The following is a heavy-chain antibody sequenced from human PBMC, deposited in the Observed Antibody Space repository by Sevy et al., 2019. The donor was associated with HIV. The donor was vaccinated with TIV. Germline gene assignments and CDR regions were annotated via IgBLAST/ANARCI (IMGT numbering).Heavy chain of an antibody. D-gene: IGHD5-12*01. J-gene: IGHJ5*02. V-gene: IGHV4-59*01. CDR3: ARAPPVRSGDDSLNWFDP. Sequence: SETLSLTCTVSVGSISAYHWSWIRQPPGKGLEYIGYIHYTGTTNYNPSLKSRVTISVDTSKNQFSLKLSSVTAADTALYYCARAPPVRSGDDSLNWFDPWGQGTLVTVSS. CDR1: VGSISAYH. CDR2: IHYTGTT.